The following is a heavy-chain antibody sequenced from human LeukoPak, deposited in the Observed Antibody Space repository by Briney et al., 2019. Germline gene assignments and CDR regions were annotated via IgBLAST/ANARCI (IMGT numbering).Heavy chain of an antibody. CDR1: GFPFSSYG. CDR2: MRFDGSIE. V-gene: IGHV3-30*02. Sequence: PGGSLRLSCAASGFPFSSYGMHWVRQAPGKGPEWVAFMRFDGSIEYYADSVRGRFTISRDNSKNTLYLQMDSLRPEDTAVYYCEKQYGGYFEYWGQGTLVSVSS. CDR3: EKQYGGYFEY. J-gene: IGHJ4*02. D-gene: IGHD6-13*01.